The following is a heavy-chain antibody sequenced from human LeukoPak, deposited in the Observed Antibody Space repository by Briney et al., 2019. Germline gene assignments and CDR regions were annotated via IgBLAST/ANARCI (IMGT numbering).Heavy chain of an antibody. CDR2: ISSSRSTI. Sequence: GGSLRLSCAASGFTFGTYGMSWVRQAPGKGLEWLSYISSSRSTIYYGDSVKGRFTISRDNAKNSLYLQMNSLRDEDTALYYCARAMYYYDSSGGLGAFDIWGQGTMVTVSS. J-gene: IGHJ3*02. CDR1: GFTFGTYG. D-gene: IGHD3-22*01. V-gene: IGHV3-48*02. CDR3: ARAMYYYDSSGGLGAFDI.